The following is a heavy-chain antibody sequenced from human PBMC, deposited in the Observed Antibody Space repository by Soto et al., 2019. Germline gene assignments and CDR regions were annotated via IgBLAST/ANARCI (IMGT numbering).Heavy chain of an antibody. CDR2: ISSGSTTI. CDR1: GITFSDYS. J-gene: IGHJ4*02. Sequence: EVQLVESGGGLVQPGGSLRLSCAASGITFSDYSMNWVRQAPGKGLEWISYISSGSTTIYYADSVRGRFTISRDNAKNSLYLQMNSLRDEDTAVYYCARSRDSSGYYFYYFDFWGQGTLVTVSS. V-gene: IGHV3-48*02. D-gene: IGHD3-22*01. CDR3: ARSRDSSGYYFYYFDF.